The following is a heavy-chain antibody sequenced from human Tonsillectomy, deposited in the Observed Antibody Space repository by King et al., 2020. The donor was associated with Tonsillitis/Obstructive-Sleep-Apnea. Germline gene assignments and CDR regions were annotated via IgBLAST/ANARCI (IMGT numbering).Heavy chain of an antibody. Sequence: VQLVESGGGLVQPGGSLRLSCAASGFTFSSYSMNWVRQAPGKGLEWVSYISSSSSTIYYADSVKGRFTISRDNAKNSLYLQMNSLRDEDTAVYYCERSGIAARVYYYYMDVWGKGTTVTVSS. V-gene: IGHV3-48*02. J-gene: IGHJ6*03. CDR3: ERSGIAARVYYYYMDV. CDR1: GFTFSSYS. CDR2: ISSSSSTI. D-gene: IGHD6-6*01.